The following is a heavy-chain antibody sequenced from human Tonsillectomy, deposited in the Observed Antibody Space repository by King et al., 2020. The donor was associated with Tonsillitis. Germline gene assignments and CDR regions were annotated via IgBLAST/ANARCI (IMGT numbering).Heavy chain of an antibody. CDR3: ARAKRAAAGTEAGEI. D-gene: IGHD6-13*01. V-gene: IGHV1-46*01. CDR1: GYPFTTYF. J-gene: IGHJ3*02. Sequence: VQLVPSVSAVKTPGVSVKVSFNASGYPFTTYFLHLLRPAPGPGLEWMGIINPSNTDTGYAQNFQGRVTLTRDTSTGPVYMELSSLRSEEKARSYWARAKRAAAGTEAGEIGGKGTRGT. CDR2: INPSNTDT.